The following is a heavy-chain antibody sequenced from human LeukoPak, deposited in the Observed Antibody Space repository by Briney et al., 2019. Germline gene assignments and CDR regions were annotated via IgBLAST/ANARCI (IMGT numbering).Heavy chain of an antibody. Sequence: FTXXXXSMNWVRQAPGKGLEWVSSISSSSSYIYYADSVKGRFTISRGNAKNSLYLQMNSLRAEDTAVYYCARTLGIAAAGTWWFDPWGQGTLVTVSS. CDR3: ARTLGIAAAGTWWFDP. J-gene: IGHJ5*02. CDR2: ISSSSSYI. V-gene: IGHV3-21*01. CDR1: FTXXXXS. D-gene: IGHD6-13*01.